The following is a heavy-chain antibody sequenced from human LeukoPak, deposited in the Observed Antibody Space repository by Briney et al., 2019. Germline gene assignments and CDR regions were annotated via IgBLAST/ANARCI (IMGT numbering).Heavy chain of an antibody. J-gene: IGHJ4*02. D-gene: IGHD5-18*01. Sequence: GGSLRLSCAASGFTFSSYNMNWVRQAPGKGLEWVSYISTSSSTKYYADSVRGRFTISRDNAKNSLYLQMNSLRAEDTAVYYCATKRGYSYGLDYWGQGTLVTVSS. CDR1: GFTFSSYN. CDR2: ISTSSSTK. V-gene: IGHV3-48*01. CDR3: ATKRGYSYGLDY.